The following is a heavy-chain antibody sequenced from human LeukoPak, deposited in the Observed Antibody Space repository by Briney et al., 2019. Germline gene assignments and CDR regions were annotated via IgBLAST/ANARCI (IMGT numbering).Heavy chain of an antibody. V-gene: IGHV1-8*02. CDR2: MNPNSGNT. CDR1: GGTFNDYA. D-gene: IGHD3-22*01. CDR3: ARVLYDSSGYYYVWDY. J-gene: IGHJ4*02. Sequence: ASVKVSCKASGGTFNDYAISWVRQATGQGLEWMGWMNPNSGNTGYAQKFQGRVTMTRNTSISTAYMELSSLRSEDTAVYYCARVLYDSSGYYYVWDYWGQGTLVTVSS.